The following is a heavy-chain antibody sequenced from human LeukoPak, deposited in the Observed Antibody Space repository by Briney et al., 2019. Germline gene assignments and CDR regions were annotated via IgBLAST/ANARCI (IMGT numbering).Heavy chain of an antibody. CDR2: IHQSGTA. V-gene: IGHV4-30-2*06. J-gene: IGHJ2*01. CDR3: ARNCGGDCYSVGYWYFDL. Sequence: SETLSLTCTVSGFSITSGGYYWSWLRQSPGKGLEWIVYIHQSGTAYYNPSLKSRVTISVDTSKNQFSLKLTSVTAADTAVYYCARNCGGDCYSVGYWYFDLWGRGTLVTVSS. CDR1: GFSITSGGYY. D-gene: IGHD2-21*02.